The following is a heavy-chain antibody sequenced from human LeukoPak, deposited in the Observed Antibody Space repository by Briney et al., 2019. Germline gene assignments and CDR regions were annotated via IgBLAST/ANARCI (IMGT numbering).Heavy chain of an antibody. Sequence: GGSLRLSCAASGFTFSSYGIHWVRQAPGKGLEWVAFIRHDGSNKYYADSVKGRFTISRDDPHNTLYLQMNSLRAEDTAVYFCARGGVDYYGSGTYYLMYYFDYWGQGALVTVSS. CDR3: ARGGVDYYGSGTYYLMYYFDY. D-gene: IGHD3-10*01. CDR2: IRHDGSNK. V-gene: IGHV3-30*02. J-gene: IGHJ4*02. CDR1: GFTFSSYG.